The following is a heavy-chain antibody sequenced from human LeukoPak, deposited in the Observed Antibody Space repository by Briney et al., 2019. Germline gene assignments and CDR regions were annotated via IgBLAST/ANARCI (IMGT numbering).Heavy chain of an antibody. CDR1: GFSFSSYA. CDR3: AKPPHGGENYFYYMDV. CDR2: ISASGTYT. V-gene: IGHV3-23*01. D-gene: IGHD4-23*01. J-gene: IGHJ6*03. Sequence: GGSLRLSCAASGFSFSSYAMSWVRQAPGTVLEWVSSISASGTYTYSADSVKGRFSISRDNSKNTLYLTINNLRAEDTAVYYCAKPPHGGENYFYYMDVWGKGTTVTVSS.